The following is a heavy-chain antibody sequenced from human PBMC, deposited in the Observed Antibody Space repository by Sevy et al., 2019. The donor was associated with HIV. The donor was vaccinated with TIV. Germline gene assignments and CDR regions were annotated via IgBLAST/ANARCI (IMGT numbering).Heavy chain of an antibody. V-gene: IGHV3-23*01. CDR2: ISGSGGST. D-gene: IGHD2-21*02. CDR3: AKDTSAFCGGDCYKTDGFDY. Sequence: GGSLRLSCAASVFTFSNYAMTWVRQAPGKGLEGVSGISGSGGSTYYADSVKGRFTISRDNSKKTLYLQMNSLRAEDAAVYYCAKDTSAFCGGDCYKTDGFDYWGQGTLVTVSS. CDR1: VFTFSNYA. J-gene: IGHJ4*02.